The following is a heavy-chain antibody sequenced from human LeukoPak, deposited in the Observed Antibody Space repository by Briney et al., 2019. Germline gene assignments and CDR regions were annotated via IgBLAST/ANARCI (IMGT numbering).Heavy chain of an antibody. J-gene: IGHJ4*02. Sequence: GGSLRLSCAASGFTFSSYSMNWVRQAPGKGLEWVSSISRSSSYIYYADSLKGRFTLSRDNAKNSLYLQMNSLRAEDTAVYYCARAPDDYGDYGGDYWGQGNLVTVSS. V-gene: IGHV3-21*01. CDR1: GFTFSSYS. CDR3: ARAPDDYGDYGGDY. D-gene: IGHD4-17*01. CDR2: ISRSSSYI.